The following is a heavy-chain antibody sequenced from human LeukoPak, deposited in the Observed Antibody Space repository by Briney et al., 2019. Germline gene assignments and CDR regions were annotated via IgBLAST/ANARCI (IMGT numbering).Heavy chain of an antibody. V-gene: IGHV3-66*01. CDR2: IYSGGST. Sequence: GGSLRLSCAASGFTVSSNYMSWVRQAPGKGLEWVSVIYSGGSTYYADSVKGRFTISRDNSKNTPYLQMNSLRAEDTAVYYCAREGYGLYYFDYWGQGTLVTVSS. D-gene: IGHD5-12*01. J-gene: IGHJ4*02. CDR3: AREGYGLYYFDY. CDR1: GFTVSSNY.